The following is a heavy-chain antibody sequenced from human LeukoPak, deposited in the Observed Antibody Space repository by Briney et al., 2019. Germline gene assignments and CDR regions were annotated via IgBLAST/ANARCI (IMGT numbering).Heavy chain of an antibody. J-gene: IGHJ3*02. CDR2: ISSSSSFI. V-gene: IGHV3-21*01. D-gene: IGHD3-22*01. CDR1: GFTFSSYS. CDR3: ARDLGSYYDSSGYRSDAFDI. Sequence: GGSLRLSCAASGFTFSSYSMNWVRQAPGEGLEWVSSISSSSSFIYYADSVKGRFTISRDNAKNSLYLQMNSVRAEDTAVYYCARDLGSYYDSSGYRSDAFDIWGQGTMVTVSS.